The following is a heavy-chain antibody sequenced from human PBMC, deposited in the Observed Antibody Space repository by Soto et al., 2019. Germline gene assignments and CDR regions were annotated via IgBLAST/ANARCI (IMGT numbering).Heavy chain of an antibody. CDR3: ARGLYYDFWSGYYWPPDY. D-gene: IGHD3-3*01. J-gene: IGHJ4*02. CDR2: MNPNSGNT. CDR1: GYTFTSYD. Sequence: ASVKVSCKASGYTFTSYDINWVRQATGQGLEWMGWMNPNSGNTGYAQKFQGRVTMTRNTSISTAYMELSSLRSEDTAVYYCARGLYYDFWSGYYWPPDYWGQGTLVTVSS. V-gene: IGHV1-8*01.